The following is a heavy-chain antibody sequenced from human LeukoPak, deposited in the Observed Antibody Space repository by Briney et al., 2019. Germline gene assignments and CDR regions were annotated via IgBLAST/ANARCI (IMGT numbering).Heavy chain of an antibody. J-gene: IGHJ6*02. CDR2: ISWNSGSI. CDR1: GFTFDDYA. V-gene: IGHV3-9*01. D-gene: IGHD6-19*01. Sequence: GRSLRLSCAASGFTFDDYAMHWVRQAPGKGLEWVSGISWNSGSIGYADSVKGRFTISRDNAKNTVDLQMNSLRAEDTAIYYCAKGRIAVAHYYGMDVWGQGTTVTVSS. CDR3: AKGRIAVAHYYGMDV.